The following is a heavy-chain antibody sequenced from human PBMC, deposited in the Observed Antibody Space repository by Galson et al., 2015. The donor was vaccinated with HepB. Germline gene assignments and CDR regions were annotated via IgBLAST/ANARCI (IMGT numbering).Heavy chain of an antibody. D-gene: IGHD1-7*01. Sequence: SLRLSCAASGFTFSNAWMSWVRQAPGKGLEWVGRIKSKTDGGTTDYAAPVKGRFTISRDDSKNTLYLQMNSLKTEDTAVYYCTTDEGSWAGTIGRAFDIWGQGTMVTVSS. J-gene: IGHJ3*02. CDR3: TTDEGSWAGTIGRAFDI. V-gene: IGHV3-15*01. CDR1: GFTFSNAW. CDR2: IKSKTDGGTT.